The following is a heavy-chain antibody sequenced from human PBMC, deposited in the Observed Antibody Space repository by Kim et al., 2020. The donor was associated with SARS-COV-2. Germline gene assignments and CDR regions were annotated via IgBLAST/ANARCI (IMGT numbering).Heavy chain of an antibody. Sequence: ASVKVSCKASGYTFTSYGISWVRQAPGQGLEWMGWISAYNGNTNYAQKLQGRVTMTTDTSTSTAYMELRSLRSDDTAVYYCASDRITMVRGVIVDNWFDPWGQGTLVTVSS. CDR2: ISAYNGNT. D-gene: IGHD3-10*01. CDR1: GYTFTSYG. CDR3: ASDRITMVRGVIVDNWFDP. V-gene: IGHV1-18*01. J-gene: IGHJ5*02.